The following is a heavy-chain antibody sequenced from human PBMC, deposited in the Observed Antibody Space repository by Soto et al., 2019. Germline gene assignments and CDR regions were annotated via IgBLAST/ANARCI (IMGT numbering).Heavy chain of an antibody. CDR2: IHYRGST. CDR1: GGSITSYY. Sequence: ETLSLTCTVSGGSITSYYWSWIRQPPGKGLEWIGYIHYRGSTNYNPSLKSRVTISLGTPKNQFSLKLSSVTAADTAVYYCARLDHVMYYVDFWGPGTLVNVSS. J-gene: IGHJ4*02. D-gene: IGHD2-8*02. CDR3: ARLDHVMYYVDF. V-gene: IGHV4-59*01.